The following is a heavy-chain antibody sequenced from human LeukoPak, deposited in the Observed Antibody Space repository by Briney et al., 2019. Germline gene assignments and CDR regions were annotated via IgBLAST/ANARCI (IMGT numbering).Heavy chain of an antibody. J-gene: IGHJ6*03. CDR1: GGSISSYY. CDR2: IYTSGST. D-gene: IGHD2-15*01. CDR3: ARHPGRYNYYYMDV. Sequence: SETLSLTFTVSGGSISSYYWSWMRQPAGKGLEWIGRIYTSGSTNYNPSLKSRVTISVDTSKNQLSLKMRSVTAADTAVYYCARHPGRYNYYYMDVWGKGTTVIVSS. V-gene: IGHV4-4*07.